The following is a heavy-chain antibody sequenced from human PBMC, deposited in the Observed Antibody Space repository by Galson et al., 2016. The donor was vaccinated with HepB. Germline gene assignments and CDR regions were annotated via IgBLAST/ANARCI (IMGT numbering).Heavy chain of an antibody. D-gene: IGHD4-23*01. CDR1: GFSFSSYA. Sequence: SLRLSCAASGFSFSSYAMSWARQAPGKGLEWVSTITGSGGTTYYAASVKGRFTISRDNSKNTLYLQMNSLRAEDTAIYYCAKVGTTVLTPGKYRLEYFQLWGQGTLVTVSS. J-gene: IGHJ1*01. V-gene: IGHV3-23*01. CDR3: AKVGTTVLTPGKYRLEYFQL. CDR2: ITGSGGTT.